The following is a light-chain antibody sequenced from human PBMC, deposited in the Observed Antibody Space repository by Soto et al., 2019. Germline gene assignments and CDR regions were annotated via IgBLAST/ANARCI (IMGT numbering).Light chain of an antibody. CDR1: SSDVGGYNY. CDR2: DVS. CDR3: SSYTSSSTQV. J-gene: IGLJ1*01. V-gene: IGLV2-14*01. Sequence: QSALTHPASVSGSPGQSITISCTGTSSDVGGYNYVSWYQQHPGKAPKLMIYDVSNRPSGVSNRFSGSKSGNTASLTISGLQAEDEADYYCSSYTSSSTQVFGTGTRSPS.